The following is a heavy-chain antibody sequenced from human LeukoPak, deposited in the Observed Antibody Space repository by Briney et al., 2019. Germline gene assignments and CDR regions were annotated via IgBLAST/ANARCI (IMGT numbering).Heavy chain of an antibody. CDR1: GFTFSDYY. D-gene: IGHD1-20*01. J-gene: IGHJ4*02. Sequence: GGSLRLSCAASGFTFSDYYMSWIRQAPGKGLEWVSYISSSGNTIYYADSVKGRFTISRDNAKNSLYLQMNSLRAEDTAVYYCARASRNWNDVGNFDYWGQGTLVTVSS. CDR3: ARASRNWNDVGNFDY. CDR2: ISSSGNTI. V-gene: IGHV3-11*04.